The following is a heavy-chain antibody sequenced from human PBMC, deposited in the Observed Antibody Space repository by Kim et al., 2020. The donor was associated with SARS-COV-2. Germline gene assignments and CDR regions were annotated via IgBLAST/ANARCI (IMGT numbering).Heavy chain of an antibody. CDR2: INHSGST. J-gene: IGHJ4*02. Sequence: SETLSLTCAVYGGSFSGYYWSWIRQPPGKGLELIGEINHSGSTNYNPSLKSRVTISVDTSKNQFSLKLSSVTAADTAVYYCARGGYYGSGSYNYWGQGTLVTVSS. CDR3: ARGGYYGSGSYNY. CDR1: GGSFSGYY. V-gene: IGHV4-34*01. D-gene: IGHD3-10*01.